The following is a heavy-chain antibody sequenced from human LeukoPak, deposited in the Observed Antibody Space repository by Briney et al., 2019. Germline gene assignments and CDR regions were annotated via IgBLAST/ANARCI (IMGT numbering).Heavy chain of an antibody. D-gene: IGHD5-12*01. CDR3: ARRHLEGYNAYALFDY. CDR2: IYHSGST. V-gene: IGHV4-4*02. CDR1: GGSISGSNW. Sequence: PSGALSLTCAVSGGSISGSNWWSWVRQSPGKGLEWIGEIYHSGSTNYNPSLKSRITISVDKSKNLFSLKLSSVTAADAGVYHCARRHLEGYNAYALFDYWGQGTLVPVSS. J-gene: IGHJ4*02.